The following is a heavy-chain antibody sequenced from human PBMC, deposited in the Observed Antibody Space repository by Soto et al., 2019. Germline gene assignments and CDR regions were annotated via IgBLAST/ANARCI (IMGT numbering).Heavy chain of an antibody. J-gene: IGHJ5*02. V-gene: IGHV1-3*01. Sequence: QVQLVQSGAEVKKPGASVKVPCKASGYTFTSYAMHWVRQAPGQRLEWMGWINAGNGNTKYSQKFQGRVTITRDTSASTAYMELSSLRSEDTAVYYCANSPTLTNWFDPWGQGTLVTVSS. CDR3: ANSPTLTNWFDP. D-gene: IGHD2-21*02. CDR1: GYTFTSYA. CDR2: INAGNGNT.